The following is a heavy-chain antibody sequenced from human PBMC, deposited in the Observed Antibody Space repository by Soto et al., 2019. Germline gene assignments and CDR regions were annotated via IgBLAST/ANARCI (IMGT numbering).Heavy chain of an antibody. J-gene: IGHJ4*02. CDR2: ISAYNGNT. D-gene: IGHD5-18*01. CDR1: GYTLTIYG. CDR3: ARAPAKGYSYGPVYY. V-gene: IGHV1-18*04. Sequence: VASVKVSCKASGYTLTIYGISWLRQAPGQGLEWMGWISAYNGNTNYAQKLQGRVTMTTDTSTSTAYMELRGLRSDDTAVYYCARAPAKGYSYGPVYYWGQGTLVTVS.